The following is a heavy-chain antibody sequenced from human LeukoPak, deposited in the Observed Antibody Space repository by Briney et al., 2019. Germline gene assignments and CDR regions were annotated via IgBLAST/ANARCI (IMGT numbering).Heavy chain of an antibody. J-gene: IGHJ5*02. D-gene: IGHD3-3*01. CDR2: LSPNTGKT. CDR1: GYTVTDFD. Sequence: ASVRVSCKASGYTVTDFDINWMRQATGQGLEWMGRLSPNTGKTDYAQKFQGRITISSDNSINTAYMELTGLSSDDTAVYFCARSSVDFWSGYYRRDWLDPWGQGTLVTVSS. CDR3: ARSSVDFWSGYYRRDWLDP. V-gene: IGHV1-8*03.